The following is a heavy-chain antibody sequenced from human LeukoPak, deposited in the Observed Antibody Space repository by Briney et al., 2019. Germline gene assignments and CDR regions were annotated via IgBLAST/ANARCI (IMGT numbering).Heavy chain of an antibody. J-gene: IGHJ4*02. V-gene: IGHV1-69*04. CDR3: ARSGYDILTSDY. Sequence: SVKVSSKSSGGTFTIYAISWVRQAPGQGLEWMGRIIPILGIANYAQKFQGRATITADKSTSTAYMELSSLRSEDTAVYYCARSGYDILTSDYWGQGTLVTVSS. CDR1: GGTFTIYA. CDR2: IIPILGIA. D-gene: IGHD3-9*01.